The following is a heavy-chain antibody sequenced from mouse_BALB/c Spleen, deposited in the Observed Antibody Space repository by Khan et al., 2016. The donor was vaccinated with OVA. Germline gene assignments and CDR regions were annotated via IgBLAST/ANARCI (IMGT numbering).Heavy chain of an antibody. D-gene: IGHD1-1*01. J-gene: IGHJ4*01. CDR1: GFSLTNYG. CDR2: IWRGGST. V-gene: IGHV2-5*01. Sequence: QVQLKESGPGLVQPSQSLSITCTVAGFSLTNYGVHWVRQSPGKALEWLGVIWRGGSTDYNAAFISGLSITKDNSKSQVFFKMNSLQADDTAIYYCAISLYGSSYDYAMDYWGQGTSVTVSS. CDR3: AISLYGSSYDYAMDY.